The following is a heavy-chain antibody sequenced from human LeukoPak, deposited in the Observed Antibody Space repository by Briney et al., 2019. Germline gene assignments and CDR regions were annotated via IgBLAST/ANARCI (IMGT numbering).Heavy chain of an antibody. Sequence: GGSLRLSCAASGFTFSSYAMHWVRQAPGKGLEWVAVISYDGSNKYYADSVKGRFTISRDNSKNTLYLQMNSLRAEDTAVYYCARPITMIVPDAFDIWGQGTMVTVSS. V-gene: IGHV3-30*04. D-gene: IGHD3-22*01. CDR2: ISYDGSNK. CDR3: ARPITMIVPDAFDI. J-gene: IGHJ3*02. CDR1: GFTFSSYA.